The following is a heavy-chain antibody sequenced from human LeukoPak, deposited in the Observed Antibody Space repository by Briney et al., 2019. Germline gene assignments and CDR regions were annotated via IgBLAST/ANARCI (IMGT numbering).Heavy chain of an antibody. V-gene: IGHV3-48*03. J-gene: IGHJ4*02. Sequence: SGGSLRLSCADSGFTFSDYEMNWVRQAPGKGLEWVSYITSSGTTIYYADSVKGRLTTSRDNAKNSLYLQMNSLRAEDTAVYYCAREHLSCGGDCLDYWGQGTLVTVSS. CDR1: GFTFSDYE. CDR3: AREHLSCGGDCLDY. D-gene: IGHD2-21*02. CDR2: ITSSGTTI.